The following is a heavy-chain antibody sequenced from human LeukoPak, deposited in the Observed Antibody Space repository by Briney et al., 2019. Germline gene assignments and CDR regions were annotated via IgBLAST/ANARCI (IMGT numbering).Heavy chain of an antibody. CDR2: ISTSGDRT. D-gene: IGHD3-16*01. J-gene: IGHJ3*02. CDR1: GFTFSTYA. Sequence: PGGSLRLSCAASGFTFSTYAMTWVRQAPGKGLEWVSGISTSGDRTYYADSVKGRFTISRDNAKNTLYLQLSSLRADDTAVYYCARGGGDHAFDIWGQGTMVTVST. V-gene: IGHV3-23*01. CDR3: ARGGGDHAFDI.